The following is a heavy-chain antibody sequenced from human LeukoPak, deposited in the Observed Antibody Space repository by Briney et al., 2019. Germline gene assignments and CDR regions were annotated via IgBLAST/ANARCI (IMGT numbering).Heavy chain of an antibody. V-gene: IGHV3-21*01. J-gene: IGHJ4*02. CDR3: ARDRSGSYLTADY. CDR2: ISSSSSYI. Sequence: GGSLRLSCAASGFTFSSYSMNWVRQAPGKGLEWVSSISSSSSYIYYADSVKGRFTISRDNAKNSLYLQMNSLRAEDTAVYYCARDRSGSYLTADYWGQGTLVTVSS. CDR1: GFTFSSYS. D-gene: IGHD1-26*01.